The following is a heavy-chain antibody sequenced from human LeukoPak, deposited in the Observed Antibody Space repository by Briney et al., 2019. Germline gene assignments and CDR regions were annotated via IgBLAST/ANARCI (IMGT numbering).Heavy chain of an antibody. CDR2: ISGSGGST. CDR3: ATDPDDAFDI. D-gene: IGHD1-14*01. Sequence: GGSLRLSCAASGFTFSSYAMSWVRQAPGKGLEWASAISGSGGSTYYADSVKGRFTISRDNSKNTLYLQMNSLRAEDTAVYYCATDPDDAFDIWGQETMVTVSS. CDR1: GFTFSSYA. J-gene: IGHJ3*02. V-gene: IGHV3-23*01.